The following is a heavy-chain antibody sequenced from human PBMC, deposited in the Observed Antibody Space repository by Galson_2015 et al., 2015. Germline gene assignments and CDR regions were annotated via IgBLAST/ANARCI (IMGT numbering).Heavy chain of an antibody. V-gene: IGHV3-30*12. CDR3: ARGLGVWYFDL. D-gene: IGHD3-16*01. Sequence: SLRLSCAASGHTLSSYGMHWVRQAPGKGLEWVAGISYDGGDKYYADSVKGRVTISRDNSKNTLYLQMNSLRAEDTAVYYCARGLGVWYFDLWGRGTLVTVSS. CDR2: ISYDGGDK. CDR1: GHTLSSYG. J-gene: IGHJ2*01.